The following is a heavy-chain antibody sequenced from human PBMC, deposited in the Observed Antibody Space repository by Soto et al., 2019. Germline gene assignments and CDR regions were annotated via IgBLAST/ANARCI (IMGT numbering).Heavy chain of an antibody. CDR1: GYSFTIYC. V-gene: IGHV5-10-1*01. Sequence: RGESLKISCKGSGYSFTIYCISWVLQMPWKGLEWMGRIDPSDSYTNYSPSFQGHVTISADKSISTAYLQWSSLKASDTAMYYCARVYEGDYDYYYYGMDVWGQGTTVTVSS. CDR2: IDPSDSYT. J-gene: IGHJ6*02. D-gene: IGHD4-17*01. CDR3: ARVYEGDYDYYYYGMDV.